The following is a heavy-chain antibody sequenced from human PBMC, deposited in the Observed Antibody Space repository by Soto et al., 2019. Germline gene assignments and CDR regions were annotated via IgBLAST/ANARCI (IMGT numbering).Heavy chain of an antibody. J-gene: IGHJ6*02. V-gene: IGHV1-46*01. CDR2: INPSGGST. CDR1: GYTFTSYY. Sequence: ASVKVSCKASGYTFTSYYMHWVRQAPGQGLEWMGIINPSGGSTSYAQKFQGRVTMTRDTSTSTVYMELSSLRSEDTAVYYCARGGKKDFWSGYYTTLPPGYGMDVWGQGTTVTVSS. D-gene: IGHD3-3*01. CDR3: ARGGKKDFWSGYYTTLPPGYGMDV.